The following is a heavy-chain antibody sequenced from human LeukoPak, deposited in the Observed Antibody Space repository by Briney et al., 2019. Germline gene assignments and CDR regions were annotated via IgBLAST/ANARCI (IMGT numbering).Heavy chain of an antibody. D-gene: IGHD2-21*01. CDR3: ETYSAFDI. CDR2: IKEDGGEI. V-gene: IGHV3-7*02. J-gene: IGHJ3*02. CDR1: GFTFSIYW. Sequence: PGGSLRLSCAASGFTFSIYWMSGVRQAPGKGLEWVASIKEDGGEIHYVDSVKGRFTISRDNAKNSLYLQMNSLRAEDTAVYYCETYSAFDIWGHGTMVTVSS.